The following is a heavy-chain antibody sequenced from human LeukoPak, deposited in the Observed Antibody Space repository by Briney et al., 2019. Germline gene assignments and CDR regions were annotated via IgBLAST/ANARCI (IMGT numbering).Heavy chain of an antibody. V-gene: IGHV3-53*01. CDR2: IYSGGST. J-gene: IGHJ4*02. CDR1: GFTVSSNY. Sequence: PGGSLRLSCAASGFTVSSNYMSWVRQAPGKGLEWVSVIYSGGSTYYADSVKGRFTISRDNAKNSLYLQMNNLRAEDTAVYYCARGPATRVYYFDYWGQGTLVTVSS. CDR3: ARGPATRVYYFDY. D-gene: IGHD1-26*01.